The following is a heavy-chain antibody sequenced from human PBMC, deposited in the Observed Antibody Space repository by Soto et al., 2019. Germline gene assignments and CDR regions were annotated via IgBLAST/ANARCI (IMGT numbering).Heavy chain of an antibody. CDR3: ARADYYGEPGSY. Sequence: PGGTLRLSCAASGFTFSPSWMSWVRHAPGKGLEWVANIKEDGSEKYYVYSVKGLSTISRDHAKKSLYLQMNSLGADDTAVYYCARADYYGEPGSYWGQGTLVTVSS. D-gene: IGHD3-10*01. V-gene: IGHV3-7*01. CDR1: GFTFSPSW. J-gene: IGHJ4*02. CDR2: IKEDGSEK.